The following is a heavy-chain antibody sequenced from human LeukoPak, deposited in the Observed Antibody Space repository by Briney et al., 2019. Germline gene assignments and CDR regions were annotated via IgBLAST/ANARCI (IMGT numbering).Heavy chain of an antibody. CDR3: ARDPAYDFWGGYYAFGFDY. CDR2: IISDRSST. D-gene: IGHD3-3*01. J-gene: IGHJ4*02. CDR1: GFTFSSYW. V-gene: IGHV3-74*01. Sequence: PGGSLRLSCAASGFTFSSYWMHWVRQAPGKGLVWVSRIISDRSSTSYADSVKGRFTISRDNAKNTRYLQMNSLRAEDTAVYYCARDPAYDFWGGYYAFGFDYWGQGTLVTVSS.